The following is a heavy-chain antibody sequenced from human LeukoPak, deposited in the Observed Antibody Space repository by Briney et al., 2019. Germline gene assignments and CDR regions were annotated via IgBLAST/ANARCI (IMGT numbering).Heavy chain of an antibody. V-gene: IGHV3-74*01. D-gene: IGHD7-27*01. CDR2: TDTEGAST. J-gene: IGHJ6*02. CDR1: GFTFRNSW. CDR3: ARGYFNWAMDV. Sequence: PGGSLRLSCSASGFTFRNSWMNWVRQAPGEGLVWVSHTDTEGASTSYADSVRGRFIISRDNAKNMLYLQMNSLRVDDTAAYYCARGYFNWAMDVWDQGTTVTVSS.